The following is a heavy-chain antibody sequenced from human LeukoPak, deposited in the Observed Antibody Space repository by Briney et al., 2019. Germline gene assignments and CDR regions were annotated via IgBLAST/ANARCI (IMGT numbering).Heavy chain of an antibody. CDR1: GFTFSSYS. Sequence: GGSLRLSCAASGFTFSSYSMNWVRQAPGKGLEWVSSISSSSSYIYYADSVKGRFTTSRDNAENSLYLQMNSLRAEDTAVYYCARTPSWHSSGWYYSYYYMDVWGKGTTVTVSS. J-gene: IGHJ6*03. V-gene: IGHV3-21*01. D-gene: IGHD6-19*01. CDR3: ARTPSWHSSGWYYSYYYMDV. CDR2: ISSSSSYI.